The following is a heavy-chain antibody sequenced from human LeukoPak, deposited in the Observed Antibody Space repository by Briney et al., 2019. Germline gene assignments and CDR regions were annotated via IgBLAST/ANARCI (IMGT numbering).Heavy chain of an antibody. J-gene: IGHJ3*02. CDR1: GGSFSSGSYY. CDR2: IYYSGST. V-gene: IGHV4-61*01. CDR3: AREVFYYDSSGYYYGAFDI. Sequence: SETLSLTCTVSGGSFSSGSYYWSWIRQPPGKGLEWIGYIYYSGSTNYNPSLKSRVTISVDTSKNQFSLKLSSVTAADTAVYYCAREVFYYDSSGYYYGAFDIWGQGTMVTVSS. D-gene: IGHD3-22*01.